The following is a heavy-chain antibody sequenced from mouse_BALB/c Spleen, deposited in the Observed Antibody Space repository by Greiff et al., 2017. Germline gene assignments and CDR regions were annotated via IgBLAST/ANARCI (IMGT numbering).Heavy chain of an antibody. CDR1: GFSLTSYG. D-gene: IGHD2-10*02. CDR3: AREYGNYDWFAY. Sequence: QVQLKESGPGLVAPSQSLSITCTVSGFSLTSYGVHWVRQPPGKGLEWLGVIWAGGSTNYNSALMSRLSISKDNSKSQVFLKMNSLQTDDTARYYCAREYGNYDWFAYWGQGTLVTVSA. J-gene: IGHJ3*01. V-gene: IGHV2-9*02. CDR2: IWAGGST.